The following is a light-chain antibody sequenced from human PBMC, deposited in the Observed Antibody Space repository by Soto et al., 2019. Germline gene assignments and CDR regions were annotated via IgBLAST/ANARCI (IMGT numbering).Light chain of an antibody. CDR3: QQSYSTPMYT. CDR1: QSISGY. Sequence: IHRTHSPSTLSGSVVYRVTITFRSSQSISGYLNWYQHKPGKAPKLLIYTASSLQSGVPSRFSGSGSETDFTLTISSLQPEDFATYFCQQSYSTPMYTFGQGTKVDIK. CDR2: TAS. J-gene: IGKJ2*01. V-gene: IGKV1-39*01.